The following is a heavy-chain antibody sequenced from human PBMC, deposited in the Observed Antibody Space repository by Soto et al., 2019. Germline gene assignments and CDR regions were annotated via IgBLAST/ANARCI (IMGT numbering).Heavy chain of an antibody. CDR2: IIPIFGTA. D-gene: IGHD2-15*01. Sequence: KRWVREAPGQGLEWMGGIIPIFGTANYAQKFQGRGTITADESTSTAYMELSSLRSEDTAVYYCATWLGYCSGGSCSSYYYGMDVWGQGTTVTVSS. V-gene: IGHV1-69*01. CDR3: ATWLGYCSGGSCSSYYYGMDV. J-gene: IGHJ6*02.